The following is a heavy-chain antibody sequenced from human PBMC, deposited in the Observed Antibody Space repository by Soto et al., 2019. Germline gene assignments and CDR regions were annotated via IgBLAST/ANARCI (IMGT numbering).Heavy chain of an antibody. Sequence: QVQLQQWGAGLLKPSETLSLTCAVYGGSFSGYYWSWIRQPPRKGLEWIGEINHSGSTNYNPSLKSRVSISVDTSLYLFSLKLSSVTAADAAVYYCAALRSRIAAADYWGQGTLVTVSS. V-gene: IGHV4-34*01. J-gene: IGHJ4*02. CDR2: INHSGST. CDR1: GGSFSGYY. D-gene: IGHD6-13*01. CDR3: AALRSRIAAADY.